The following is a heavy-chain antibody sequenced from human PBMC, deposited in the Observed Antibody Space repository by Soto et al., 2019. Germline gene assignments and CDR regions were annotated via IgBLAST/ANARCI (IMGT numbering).Heavy chain of an antibody. CDR1: GFTFSSYG. Sequence: PGGSLRLSCAASGFTFSSYGMHWVRQAPGKGLEWVAVIWYDGSNKYYADSVKGRFTISRDNSKNTLYLQMNSLRAEDTAVYYCARGPLGYCSCGSCSTGYFQHWGQGP. CDR3: ARGPLGYCSCGSCSTGYFQH. V-gene: IGHV3-33*01. CDR2: IWYDGSNK. J-gene: IGHJ1*01. D-gene: IGHD2-15*01.